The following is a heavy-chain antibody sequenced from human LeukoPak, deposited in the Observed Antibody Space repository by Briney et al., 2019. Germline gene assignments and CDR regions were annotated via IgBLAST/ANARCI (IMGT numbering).Heavy chain of an antibody. V-gene: IGHV3-21*01. CDR1: GFTFSSYS. J-gene: IGHJ4*02. CDR3: ARDHSSGWPDCFDY. CDR2: ISSSSSYI. Sequence: GGSLRLSCAASGFTFSSYSMNWVRQAPGKGLEWVSFISSSSSYIYYADSVKGRFTISRDNAKNSLYLQMNSLRAEDTAVYYCARDHSSGWPDCFDYWGQGALVTVSS. D-gene: IGHD6-19*01.